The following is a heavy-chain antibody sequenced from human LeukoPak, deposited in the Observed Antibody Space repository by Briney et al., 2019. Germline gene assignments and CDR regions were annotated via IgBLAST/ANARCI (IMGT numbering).Heavy chain of an antibody. Sequence: PGGSLRLSCAASGFTFSSYGMRWVRQAPCRGLEWVAFIWYDGSNEEYADSVKGRFTISRDNSKNTLYLQMNSLRAEDTGLYYCARDEGDCGGDCYPFDYWGQGTLVTVSS. CDR3: ARDEGDCGGDCYPFDY. CDR2: IWYDGSNE. CDR1: GFTFSSYG. V-gene: IGHV3-33*08. D-gene: IGHD2-21*02. J-gene: IGHJ4*02.